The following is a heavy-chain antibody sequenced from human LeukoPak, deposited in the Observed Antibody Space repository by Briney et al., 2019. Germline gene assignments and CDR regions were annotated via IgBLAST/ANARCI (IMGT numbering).Heavy chain of an antibody. CDR3: ARGGVDYYGSGTYYLMYYFDY. Sequence: GGSLRLSCAASGFTFNNYGMHWVRQAPGKVLEWVAVISYDGPNKYYADSVKGRFTISRDDPHNTLYLQMNSLRAEDTAVYFCARGGVDYYGSGTYYLMYYFDYWGQGALVTVSS. CDR2: ISYDGPNK. J-gene: IGHJ4*02. D-gene: IGHD3-10*01. CDR1: GFTFNNYG. V-gene: IGHV3-30*03.